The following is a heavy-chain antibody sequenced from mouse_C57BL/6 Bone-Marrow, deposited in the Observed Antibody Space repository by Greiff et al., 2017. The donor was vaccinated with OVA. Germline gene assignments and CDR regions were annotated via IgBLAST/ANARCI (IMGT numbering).Heavy chain of an antibody. V-gene: IGHV1-64*01. J-gene: IGHJ2*01. CDR1: GYTFTSYW. Sequence: VQLQQPGAELVKPGASVKLSCKASGYTFTSYWMHWVKQRPGQGLEWIGMIHPNSGSTNYNEKFKSKATLTVDKSSSTAYMQLSSLTSEDSAVYYCARGGIDDGSSSFDYWGQGTTLTVSS. D-gene: IGHD1-1*01. CDR2: IHPNSGST. CDR3: ARGGIDDGSSSFDY.